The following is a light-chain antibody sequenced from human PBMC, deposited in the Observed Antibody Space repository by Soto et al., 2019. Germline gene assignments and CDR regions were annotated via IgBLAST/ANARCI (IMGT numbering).Light chain of an antibody. V-gene: IGKV3-15*01. CDR2: TAS. J-gene: IGKJ3*01. CDR3: QQFDKWPFT. CDR1: QSVFSN. Sequence: IVMTQSPATLSVSPGERATLSCRASQSVFSNLDWYQQKPGQAPRLLIYTASTRASGIPARFSGSGSGAEFTLSISSLQSDDFATYYCQQFDKWPFTFGPGTKVEI.